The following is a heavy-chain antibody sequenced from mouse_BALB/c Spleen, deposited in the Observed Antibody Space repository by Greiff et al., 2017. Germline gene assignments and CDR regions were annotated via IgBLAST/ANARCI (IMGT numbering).Heavy chain of an antibody. Sequence: EVQGVESGGGLVKPGGSLKLSCAASGFTFSSYTMSWVRQTPEKRLEWVATISSGGSYTYYPDSVKGRFTISRDNAKNTLYLQMSSLKSEDTAMYYCTRDGRYDWFAYWGQGTLVTVSA. V-gene: IGHV5-6-4*01. D-gene: IGHD2-14*01. CDR3: TRDGRYDWFAY. CDR2: ISSGGSYT. J-gene: IGHJ3*01. CDR1: GFTFSSYT.